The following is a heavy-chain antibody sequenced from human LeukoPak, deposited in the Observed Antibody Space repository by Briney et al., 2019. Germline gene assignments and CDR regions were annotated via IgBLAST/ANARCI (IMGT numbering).Heavy chain of an antibody. CDR3: TSSLAAPLFGY. D-gene: IGHD6-13*01. J-gene: IGHJ4*02. CDR2: IRSKANSYAT. Sequence: GGSLSLSCPASGFTFSGSAMHWVRQASGKGLDWVGRIRSKANSYATAYAASVKGRFTISRDDSKNTAYLQMNSLKPEDTAVYYCTSSLAAPLFGYWGQGTLVTVSS. V-gene: IGHV3-73*01. CDR1: GFTFSGSA.